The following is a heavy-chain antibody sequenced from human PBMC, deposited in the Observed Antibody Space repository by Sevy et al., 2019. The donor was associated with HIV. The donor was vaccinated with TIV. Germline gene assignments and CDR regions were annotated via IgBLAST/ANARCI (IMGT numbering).Heavy chain of an antibody. V-gene: IGHV4-34*01. D-gene: IGHD3-10*01. CDR3: ARGPGTMVRGAYLNWFDP. CDR2: INHSGST. J-gene: IGHJ5*02. CDR1: GGSFSGYY. Sequence: SETLSLTCAVYGGSFSGYYWSWIRQPPGKGLEWIGEINHSGSTNYNPSLKSRVTISVDTSKNQFSLKLSSVTAADTAVYYCARGPGTMVRGAYLNWFDPWGQGTLVTVSS.